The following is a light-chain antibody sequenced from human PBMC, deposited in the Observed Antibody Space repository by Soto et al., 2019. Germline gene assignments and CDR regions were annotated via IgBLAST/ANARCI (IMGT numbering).Light chain of an antibody. CDR2: GAS. CDR1: QSVSSN. V-gene: IGKV3-15*01. CDR3: QQYDNWPPYT. J-gene: IGKJ2*01. Sequence: IVMTQSPATLSVSPGERATLSCRASQSVSSNLAWYQQKPGQAPRLLFYGASTRATGIPARFSGSGSGTEFTLTISSLQSEDFAVYYCQQYDNWPPYTFGQGTKLQIK.